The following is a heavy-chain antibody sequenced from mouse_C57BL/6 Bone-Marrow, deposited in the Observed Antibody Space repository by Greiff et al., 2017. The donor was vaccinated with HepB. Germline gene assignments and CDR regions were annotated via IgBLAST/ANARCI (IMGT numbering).Heavy chain of an antibody. V-gene: IGHV1-55*01. CDR2: IYPGSGST. Sequence: VQLQQPGAELVKPGASVKMSCKASGYTFTSYWITWVKQRPGQGLEWIGDIYPGSGSTNYNEKFKSKATLTVDTSSSTAYMQRSSLTSEDSAVYYCARKGITTVGDYWGQGTTLTVSS. CDR3: ARKGITTVGDY. J-gene: IGHJ2*01. CDR1: GYTFTSYW. D-gene: IGHD1-1*01.